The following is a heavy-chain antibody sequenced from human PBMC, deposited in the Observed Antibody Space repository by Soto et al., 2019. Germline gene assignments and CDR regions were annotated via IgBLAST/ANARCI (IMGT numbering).Heavy chain of an antibody. CDR3: ARERPSSDFWSGYSYGLDV. CDR2: INTAGSTK. V-gene: IGHV3-48*03. J-gene: IGHJ6*02. D-gene: IGHD3-3*01. Sequence: GGSLRLSCAASGFTFSNFEMHWVRQAPGKGLEWVSYINTAGSTKYYTDSVKGRFTISRDNAKNSLLLQMNSLRDEDTGVYYCARERPSSDFWSGYSYGLDVWGQGTTVTVSS. CDR1: GFTFSNFE.